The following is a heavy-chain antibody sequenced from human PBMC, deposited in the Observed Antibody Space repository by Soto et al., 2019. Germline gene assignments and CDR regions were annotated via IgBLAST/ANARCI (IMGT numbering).Heavy chain of an antibody. CDR2: ILNDGSNK. V-gene: IGHV3-30*18. Sequence: QVQLVESGGGVVQPGKSLRLSCAASGFTFNTYGMHWVRQAPGKGPEWVAVILNDGSNKYYADSVKGRFTISRDNSKNTLYLQMNSLRAEDTAVYYCANWNYPQSDWGQGTLVTVSS. CDR3: ANWNYPQSD. CDR1: GFTFNTYG. J-gene: IGHJ4*02. D-gene: IGHD1-7*01.